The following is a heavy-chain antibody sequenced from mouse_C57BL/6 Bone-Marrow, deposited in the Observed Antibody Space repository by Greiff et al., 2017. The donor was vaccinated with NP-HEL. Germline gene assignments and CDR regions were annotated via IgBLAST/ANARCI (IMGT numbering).Heavy chain of an antibody. Sequence: VKLQESGAELARPGASVKMSCKASGYTFTSYTMHWVKQRPGQGLEWIGYINPSSGYTKYNQKFKDKATLTADKSSSTAYMQLSSLTSEDSAVYYCARMLLRIAYWGQGTLVTVSA. CDR1: GYTFTSYT. J-gene: IGHJ3*01. CDR3: ARMLLRIAY. D-gene: IGHD1-1*01. V-gene: IGHV1-4*01. CDR2: INPSSGYT.